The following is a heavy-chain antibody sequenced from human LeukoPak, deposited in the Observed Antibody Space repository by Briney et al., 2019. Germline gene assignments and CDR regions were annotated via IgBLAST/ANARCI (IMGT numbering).Heavy chain of an antibody. J-gene: IGHJ4*02. V-gene: IGHV3-7*01. D-gene: IGHD3-10*01. Sequence: GGSLRLSCAASGFTFSSYWMSWVRQAPGKGLEWVANIKQDGSEKYYVDSVKGRFTISRDNAKNSLYLQMNSLRAEDTAVYYCAGEWGSGGTYYFDYWGQGTLVTVSS. CDR1: GFTFSSYW. CDR2: IKQDGSEK. CDR3: AGEWGSGGTYYFDY.